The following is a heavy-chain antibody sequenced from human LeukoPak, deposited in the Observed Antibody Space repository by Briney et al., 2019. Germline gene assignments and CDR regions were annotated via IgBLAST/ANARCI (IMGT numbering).Heavy chain of an antibody. V-gene: IGHV3-30*18. J-gene: IGHJ5*02. D-gene: IGHD2-15*01. Sequence: GGSLRLSCAASGFTFSSYGMHWVRQAPGKGLEWVAVISYDGSNKYYADSVKGRFTISRDNSKNTLYLQMNSLRAEDTAVYHCAKDRAAAPFDPWGQGTLVTVSS. CDR1: GFTFSSYG. CDR2: ISYDGSNK. CDR3: AKDRAAAPFDP.